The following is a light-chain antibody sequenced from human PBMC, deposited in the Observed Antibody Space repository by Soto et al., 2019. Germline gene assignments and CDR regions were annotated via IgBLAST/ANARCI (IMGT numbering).Light chain of an antibody. CDR1: QSVSSN. CDR2: GAS. CDR3: QQYYNWPPWT. J-gene: IGKJ1*01. V-gene: IGKV3-15*01. Sequence: EIVMTQSPATLSVSPGERATLSCRAGQSVSSNLAWYQQKPGQAPRLLISGASTRATGIPARFSGSGSGTEFSLTISSLQSEDFAVYYCQQYYNWPPWTFGQGTKVEIK.